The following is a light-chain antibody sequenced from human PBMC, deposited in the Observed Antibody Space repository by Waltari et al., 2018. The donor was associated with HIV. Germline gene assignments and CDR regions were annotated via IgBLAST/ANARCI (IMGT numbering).Light chain of an antibody. J-gene: IGLJ2*01. CDR2: DVS. V-gene: IGLV2-14*03. Sequence: QSALTQPASVSGSPGQSITLSCTGASPAVGRYNYVPWYQHHPGKAPKLIIYDVSNRPSGVSNRFSGSKSGTTASLTISGLQAEDEADYYCSSYTSSRTVVFGGGTKLTVL. CDR1: SPAVGRYNY. CDR3: SSYTSSRTVV.